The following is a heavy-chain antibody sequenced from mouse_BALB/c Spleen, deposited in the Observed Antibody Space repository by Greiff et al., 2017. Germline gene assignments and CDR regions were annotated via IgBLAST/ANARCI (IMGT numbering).Heavy chain of an antibody. CDR1: GFAFSSYD. CDR2: ISSGGGST. D-gene: IGHD1-1*01. V-gene: IGHV5-12-1*01. J-gene: IGHJ1*01. CDR3: ARHYGSSYWYFDV. Sequence: EVNLVESGGGLVKPGGSLKLSCAASGFAFSSYDMSWVRQTPEKRLEWVAYISSGGGSTYYPDTVKGRFTISRDNAKNTLYLQMSSLKSEDTAMYYCARHYGSSYWYFDVWGAGTTVTVSS.